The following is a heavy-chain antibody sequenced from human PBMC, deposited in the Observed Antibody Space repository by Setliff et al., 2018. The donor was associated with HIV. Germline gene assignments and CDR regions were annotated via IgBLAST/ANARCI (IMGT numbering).Heavy chain of an antibody. V-gene: IGHV1-69*05. D-gene: IGHD1-26*01. CDR1: GGTFSSYA. CDR3: ARGGGRETYWENY. J-gene: IGHJ4*02. Sequence: ASVKVSCKASGGTFSSYAISWVRQAPGQGLEWMGGIIPIFGTANYAQKFQGRVTITTDESTSTAYMELSSLRSEDTAVYYCARGGGRETYWENYWGQGTPVTVSS. CDR2: IIPIFGTA.